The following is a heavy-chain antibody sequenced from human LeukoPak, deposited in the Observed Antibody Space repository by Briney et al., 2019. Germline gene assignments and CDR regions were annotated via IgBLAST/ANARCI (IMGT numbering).Heavy chain of an antibody. CDR1: GGSFNRNA. CDR2: IIPIFGTA. CDR3: ARGSGETGGYYYVY. J-gene: IGHJ4*02. D-gene: IGHD3-22*01. V-gene: IGHV1-69*06. Sequence: SVKVSCKASGGSFNRNAISWVRQAPGQGLEWMGGIIPIFGTANYAQKFQGRVTITAAKSTRTAYMELRTLRSEDTAIYYCARGSGETGGYYYVYWGRGTPVTVSS.